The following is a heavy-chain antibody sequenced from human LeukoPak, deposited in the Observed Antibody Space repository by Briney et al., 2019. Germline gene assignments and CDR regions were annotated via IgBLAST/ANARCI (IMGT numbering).Heavy chain of an antibody. CDR1: GFTFSSYA. V-gene: IGHV3-30-3*01. Sequence: PGGSLRLSCAASGFTFSSYAMHWVRQAPGKGLEWVAVISYDGSNKYYADSVKGRFTISRDNSKNTLYLQMNSLRAEDTAIYYCASSSWYALDYWGQGTLVTVSS. D-gene: IGHD6-13*01. J-gene: IGHJ4*02. CDR3: ASSSWYALDY. CDR2: ISYDGSNK.